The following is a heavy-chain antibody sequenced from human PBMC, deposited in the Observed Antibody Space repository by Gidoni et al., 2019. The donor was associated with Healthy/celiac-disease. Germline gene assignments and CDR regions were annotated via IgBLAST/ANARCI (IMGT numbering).Heavy chain of an antibody. Sequence: QVQLVESGGGLVKPGGSLRLSCAASGFTFRDYYMSWIRQAPGKGLEWVSYISSSGSTIYYADSVKGRFTISRDNAKNSLYLQMNSLRAEDTAVYYCARVYSEGDYSNYPYYYYGMDVWGQGTTVTVSS. CDR1: GFTFRDYY. CDR3: ARVYSEGDYSNYPYYYYGMDV. J-gene: IGHJ6*02. CDR2: ISSSGSTI. V-gene: IGHV3-11*01. D-gene: IGHD4-4*01.